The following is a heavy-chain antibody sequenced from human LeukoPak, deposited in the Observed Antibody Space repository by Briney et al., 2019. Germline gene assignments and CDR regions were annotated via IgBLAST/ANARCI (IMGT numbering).Heavy chain of an antibody. CDR3: ARDREYQLLSNWFDP. Sequence: ASVKVSCKASGYIFTDYYMHWVRQAPGQEPGWMGRINPNSGGTNYAQKFQGRVTMTRDTSISTVYMELSSLRSEDTAVYYCARDREYQLLSNWFDPWGQGALVTVSS. CDR2: INPNSGGT. J-gene: IGHJ5*02. CDR1: GYIFTDYY. V-gene: IGHV1/OR15-1*04. D-gene: IGHD2-2*01.